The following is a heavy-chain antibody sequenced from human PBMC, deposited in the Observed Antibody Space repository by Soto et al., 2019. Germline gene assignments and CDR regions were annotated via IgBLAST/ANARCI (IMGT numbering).Heavy chain of an antibody. Sequence: EVQLLESGGGLVQPGGSLRLSCGVSGFTFSNYAMSWVRQAPGKGLEWVSAINIGGDSTYYVDSVKGRFTISRDNSKNTLYLQMNSLRAEDTAVYYCAKLLVTQMPYYYYGLDVWGQGTTVTVSS. CDR3: AKLLVTQMPYYYYGLDV. V-gene: IGHV3-23*01. D-gene: IGHD2-21*02. CDR1: GFTFSNYA. CDR2: INIGGDST. J-gene: IGHJ6*02.